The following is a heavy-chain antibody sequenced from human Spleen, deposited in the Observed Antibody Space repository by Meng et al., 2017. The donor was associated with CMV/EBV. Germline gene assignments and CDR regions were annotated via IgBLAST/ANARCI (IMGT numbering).Heavy chain of an antibody. Sequence: GGSLRLSCAASGFTFSSYAMSWVRQAPGKGLEWVSAISGSGGSTYYADSVKSRFTISRDNSKNTQYLQMNSLRAEDTAIYYCSKGPRAGSRYGYLESWGQGTLVTVSS. J-gene: IGHJ4*02. V-gene: IGHV3-23*01. CDR3: SKGPRAGSRYGYLES. D-gene: IGHD5-18*01. CDR1: GFTFSSYA. CDR2: ISGSGGST.